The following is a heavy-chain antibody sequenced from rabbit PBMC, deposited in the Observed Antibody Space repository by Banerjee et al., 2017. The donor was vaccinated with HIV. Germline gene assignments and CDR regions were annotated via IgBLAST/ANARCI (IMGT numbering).Heavy chain of an antibody. CDR2: INGGSSDTN. J-gene: IGHJ3*01. Sequence: QSLEESGGDLVKPGASLTLTCTASGFSFSSSYYIYWVRQAPGKGLEWIGTINGGSSDTNAYARWAKGRFTISKTSSTAVTLQLNSLTAADTATYFCARGGDTVGDLVLWGQGTLVTVS. CDR1: GFSFSSSYY. CDR3: ARGGDTVGDLVL. V-gene: IGHV1S40*01. D-gene: IGHD2-1*01.